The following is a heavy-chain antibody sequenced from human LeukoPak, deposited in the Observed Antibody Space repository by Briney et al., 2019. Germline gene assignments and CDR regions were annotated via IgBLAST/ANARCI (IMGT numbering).Heavy chain of an antibody. CDR1: GYTFTSYD. Sequence: GASVKVSCKASGYTFTSYDINWVRQATGQGLEWMGWMNPNSGNTGYAQKFQGRVTMTRNTSISTAYMELSSLRSEDTAVYYCARAPFDIVVAPAATENYCYYYGMDVWGQGTTVTVSS. CDR2: MNPNSGNT. V-gene: IGHV1-8*01. J-gene: IGHJ6*02. D-gene: IGHD2-2*01. CDR3: ARAPFDIVVAPAATENYCYYYGMDV.